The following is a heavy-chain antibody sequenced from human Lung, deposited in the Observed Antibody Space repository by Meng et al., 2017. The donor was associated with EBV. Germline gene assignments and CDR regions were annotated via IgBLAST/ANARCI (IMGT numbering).Heavy chain of an antibody. CDR1: GGSVISGCYY. Sequence: QGQLQEPRPGPVHPSQTLSLTCTVSGGSVISGCYYWSWIRQQPGKGLEWIGYIYYTGSSFYNPSLKSRVTISVDTSKNQFSLNLSSVTAADTAVYYCANAGRFGESLGDYWGQGILVTVSS. J-gene: IGHJ4*02. CDR3: ANAGRFGESLGDY. V-gene: IGHV4-31*03. CDR2: IYYTGSS. D-gene: IGHD3-10*01.